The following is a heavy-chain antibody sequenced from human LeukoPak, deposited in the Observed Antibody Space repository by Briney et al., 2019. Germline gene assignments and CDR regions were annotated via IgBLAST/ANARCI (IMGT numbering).Heavy chain of an antibody. Sequence: GASVKVSCKASGYTFTSYDINWVRQATGQGLEWMGWMNPNSGNTGYAQKFQGRVTMTRNTSISTAYMELSSLRSEDTAVYYCAGSSWSPFRLGAAFDIWGQGTMVTVSS. D-gene: IGHD6-13*01. CDR3: AGSSWSPFRLGAAFDI. J-gene: IGHJ3*02. V-gene: IGHV1-8*01. CDR1: GYTFTSYD. CDR2: MNPNSGNT.